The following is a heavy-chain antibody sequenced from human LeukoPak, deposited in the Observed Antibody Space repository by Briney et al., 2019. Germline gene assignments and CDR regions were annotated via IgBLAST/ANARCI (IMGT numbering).Heavy chain of an antibody. Sequence: SETLSLTCTVSGGSISSYYWSWIRQPPGKGLEWIGYIYYSGSTYYNPSLKSRVTISVDTSKNQFSLKLSSVTAADTAVYYCARGIRTGYGYWGQGTLVTVSS. CDR3: ARGIRTGYGY. D-gene: IGHD1-1*01. V-gene: IGHV4-59*08. J-gene: IGHJ4*02. CDR1: GGSISSYY. CDR2: IYYSGST.